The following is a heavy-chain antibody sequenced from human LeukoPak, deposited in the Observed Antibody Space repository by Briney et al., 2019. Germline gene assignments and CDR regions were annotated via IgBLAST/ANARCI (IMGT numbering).Heavy chain of an antibody. Sequence: GGSLRLSCAASGFSFTKNGMHWVRQTPGKGLDWVSSISGSSTYIYYADSVKGRFTISRDNAKNSLYLQMNSLRAEDTAVYYCARALEPSIAVIDYWGQGTLVTVSS. CDR2: ISGSSTYI. CDR1: GFSFTKNG. J-gene: IGHJ4*02. V-gene: IGHV3-21*01. D-gene: IGHD6-19*01. CDR3: ARALEPSIAVIDY.